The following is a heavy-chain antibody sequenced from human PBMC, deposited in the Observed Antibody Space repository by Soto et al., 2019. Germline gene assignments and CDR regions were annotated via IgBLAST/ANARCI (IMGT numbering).Heavy chain of an antibody. J-gene: IGHJ6*02. CDR3: ARDWASGYTSSSLSNGMDV. V-gene: IGHV4-31*03. D-gene: IGHD3-3*01. Sequence: SETLSLTCTVSGGSISSGGYYWSWIRQHPGKGLEWIGYIYYSGSTYYNPSLKSRVTISVDTSKNQFSLKLSSVTAADTAVYYCARDWASGYTSSSLSNGMDVWGQGTTVTVSS. CDR2: IYYSGST. CDR1: GGSISSGGYY.